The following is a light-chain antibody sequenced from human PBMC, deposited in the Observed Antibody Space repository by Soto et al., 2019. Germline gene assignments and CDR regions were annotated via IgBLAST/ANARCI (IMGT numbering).Light chain of an antibody. CDR3: TSSTISNTDV. Sequence: QSALTQPASVSGSPGQSITISCTGTSSDVGGYNYVSWYQQHPGKAPKLMIYDVDVRPSGVSNRFSGSKSGNTASLTISGLQTQDEADYYCTSSTISNTDVFGGGTKLTVL. CDR1: SSDVGGYNY. CDR2: DVD. J-gene: IGLJ2*01. V-gene: IGLV2-14*03.